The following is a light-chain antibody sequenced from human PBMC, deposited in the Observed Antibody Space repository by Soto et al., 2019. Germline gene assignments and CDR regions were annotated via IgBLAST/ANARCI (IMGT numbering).Light chain of an antibody. Sequence: EIVLTQSPGTLSLSPGERATLSCRASQSVTSTYLAWYQQKPGQAPRLLIYGASNRATGIPDRFTGSGSGTDFTLTISRREPEDFAVYYCQQYGGSPLTFGGGTKVEIK. J-gene: IGKJ4*01. CDR1: QSVTSTY. V-gene: IGKV3-20*01. CDR3: QQYGGSPLT. CDR2: GAS.